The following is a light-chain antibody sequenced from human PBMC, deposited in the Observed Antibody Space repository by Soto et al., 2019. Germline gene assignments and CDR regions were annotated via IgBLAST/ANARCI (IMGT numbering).Light chain of an antibody. CDR3: QQSYSTPAIT. Sequence: DIQMTQSPSSLSASVGDRVTITCRASQSIISYLNWYQQKPGKAPKLLIYAASSLQSGVPSRFSGSGSWTDFTLTISSLQPEDFATYYCQQSYSTPAITFGQGTRLEIQ. CDR2: AAS. J-gene: IGKJ5*01. V-gene: IGKV1-39*01. CDR1: QSIISY.